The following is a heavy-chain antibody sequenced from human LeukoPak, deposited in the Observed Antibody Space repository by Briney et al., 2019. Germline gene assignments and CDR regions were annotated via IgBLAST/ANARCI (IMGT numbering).Heavy chain of an antibody. V-gene: IGHV3-30*02. CDR3: AKDPTEYSSGWFFDY. CDR2: IRYDGGNK. Sequence: GGSLRLSCAASGFTFSSYGMHWVRQAPGKGLEWVAFIRYDGGNKYYADSVKGRFTISRDNSKNTLYLQMNSLRAEDTAVYYCAKDPTEYSSGWFFDYWGQGTLVTVSS. CDR1: GFTFSSYG. J-gene: IGHJ4*02. D-gene: IGHD6-19*01.